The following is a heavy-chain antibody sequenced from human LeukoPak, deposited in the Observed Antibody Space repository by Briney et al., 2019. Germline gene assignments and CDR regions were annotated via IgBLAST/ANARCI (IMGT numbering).Heavy chain of an antibody. J-gene: IGHJ4*02. CDR2: VSGSSSSI. CDR1: GFTFSSYN. V-gene: IGHV3-21*01. Sequence: GGSLRLSCAASGFTFSSYNMNWVRQAPGKGLEWVSSVSGSSSSIYYARSVKGRFTISRDNVKNSLYLQMNSLRAEDTAVYYCATDPNYCSSINCYFDCWGQGALVTVSS. D-gene: IGHD2-2*01. CDR3: ATDPNYCSSINCYFDC.